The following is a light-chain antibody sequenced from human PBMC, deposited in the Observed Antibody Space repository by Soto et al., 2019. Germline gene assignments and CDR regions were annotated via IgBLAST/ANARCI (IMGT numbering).Light chain of an antibody. CDR3: QQYNTYVT. CDR1: HSISSW. J-gene: IGKJ3*01. Sequence: IQMTQSPSSLSASVGDRVTITCRASHSISSWLAWYQQKPGKAPKLLIYDASSLHSGVPSRFSGSGSGTEFTLTISGXXXXXXATYYCQQYNTYVTFGPGTXVDI. V-gene: IGKV1-5*01. CDR2: DAS.